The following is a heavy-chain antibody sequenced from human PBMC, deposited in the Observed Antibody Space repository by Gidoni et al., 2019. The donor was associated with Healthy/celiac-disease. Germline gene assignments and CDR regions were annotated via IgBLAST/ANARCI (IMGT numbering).Heavy chain of an antibody. CDR3: ARSSMDYDFWSGYYNTAGSGMDV. CDR1: GFTFSSYS. Sequence: EVQLVESGGGLVKPGGSLRLSCAASGFTFSSYSMNWVRPAPGKGLEWVSAISSSSSYIYYAYSVKGRFTISRDNAKNSLYLQMNSLSAEDTAVYYCARSSMDYDFWSGYYNTAGSGMDVWVKGTTVTVSS. V-gene: IGHV3-21*01. J-gene: IGHJ6*04. CDR2: ISSSSSYI. D-gene: IGHD3-3*01.